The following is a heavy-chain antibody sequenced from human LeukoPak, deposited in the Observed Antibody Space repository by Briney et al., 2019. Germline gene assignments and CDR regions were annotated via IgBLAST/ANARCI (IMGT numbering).Heavy chain of an antibody. CDR1: GYTFTSYG. CDR3: ARDRSDIVVVPAVPPGWFDP. D-gene: IGHD2-2*01. J-gene: IGHJ5*02. V-gene: IGHV1-18*01. Sequence: ASVKVSCKASGYTFTSYGISWVRQAPGQGLEWMGWISAYNGNTNYAQKLQGRVTMTTDTSTSTAYMELRSLRSDDTAVYYCARDRSDIVVVPAVPPGWFDPWGQGTLVTVSS. CDR2: ISAYNGNT.